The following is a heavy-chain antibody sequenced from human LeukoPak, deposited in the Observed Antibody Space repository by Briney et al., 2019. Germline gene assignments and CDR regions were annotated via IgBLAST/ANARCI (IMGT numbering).Heavy chain of an antibody. J-gene: IGHJ4*02. CDR3: TTYGSGRKFDY. V-gene: IGHV3-30*02. CDR2: IRYDGSNK. D-gene: IGHD3-10*01. CDR1: RFTFSRYG. Sequence: PGGSLRLSCAASRFTFSRYGMHWVRQAPGKALEWVAFIRYDGSNKYYADSVKGRFTISRDNSKSTLFLQMNSLKSEDTAVYYCTTYGSGRKFDYWGQGILVTVSS.